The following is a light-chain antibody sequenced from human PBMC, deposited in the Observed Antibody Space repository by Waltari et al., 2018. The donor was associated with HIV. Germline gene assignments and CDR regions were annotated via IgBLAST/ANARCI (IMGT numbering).Light chain of an antibody. CDR2: GAS. J-gene: IGKJ1*01. Sequence: EILMAQSPVTLSVSPGERATLSCNASQSIAISLAWYQQKPGQAPRLLIYGASTRATGIPDRFSGSGSGTDFTLTISRLEPEDFAVYYCQQYGSSPLTFGQGTKVEIK. CDR3: QQYGSSPLT. CDR1: QSIAIS. V-gene: IGKV3-20*01.